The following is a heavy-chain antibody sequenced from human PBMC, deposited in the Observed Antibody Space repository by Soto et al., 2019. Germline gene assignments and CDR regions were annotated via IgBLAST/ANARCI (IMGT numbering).Heavy chain of an antibody. J-gene: IGHJ4*02. V-gene: IGHV3-21*01. CDR1: GFTFSRYS. D-gene: IGHD3-3*01. Sequence: EVQLVESGGGLVKPGGSLRLSCAVSGFTFSRYSMNWVRQAPGKGLEWVSSISSSSSYINFADSVKGRFTISRDNAKNSLYLQMNSLRAEDTAVDYRARGGRVLEWLNDYWGQGTLVTVTS. CDR2: ISSSSSYI. CDR3: ARGGRVLEWLNDY.